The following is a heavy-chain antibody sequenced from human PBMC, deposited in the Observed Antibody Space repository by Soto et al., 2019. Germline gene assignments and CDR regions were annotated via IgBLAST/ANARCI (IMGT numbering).Heavy chain of an antibody. CDR2: IIPIFGTA. D-gene: IGHD6-13*01. V-gene: IGHV1-69*13. J-gene: IGHJ5*02. Sequence: SVKVSCKASGGTFSSYAISWVRQAPGQGLEWMGGIIPIFGTANYAQKFQGRVTITADESTSTAYMELSSLRSEDTAVYYCARHRIAAAGGHWFDPWGQGTLVTVSS. CDR1: GGTFSSYA. CDR3: ARHRIAAAGGHWFDP.